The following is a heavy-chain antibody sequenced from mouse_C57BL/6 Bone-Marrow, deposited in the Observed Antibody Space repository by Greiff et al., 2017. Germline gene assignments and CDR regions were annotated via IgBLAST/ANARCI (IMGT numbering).Heavy chain of an antibody. CDR3: TTSPTTAVDY. Sequence: EVQLQQSGAELVRPGASVKLSCTASGFNIKDDYMHWVKQRPEQGLEWIGWIDPENGDTEYASKFQGKATITADTSSNTAFLQLSSLTSEDTSVYYCTTSPTTAVDYWGQGTTLTVSS. V-gene: IGHV14-4*01. J-gene: IGHJ2*01. CDR1: GFNIKDDY. D-gene: IGHD1-2*01. CDR2: IDPENGDT.